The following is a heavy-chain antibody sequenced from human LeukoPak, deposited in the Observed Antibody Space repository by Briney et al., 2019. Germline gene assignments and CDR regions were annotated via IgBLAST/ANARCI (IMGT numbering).Heavy chain of an antibody. Sequence: GGSLRLSCAASGFIFSSYGMHWVRQAPGKGLEWVAVIWYNGSKKYYADSVKGRFTISRDSSKNTLYLQMNSLRADDTAVYYCARDKFRFDNWGQGTLVTVSS. J-gene: IGHJ4*02. V-gene: IGHV3-33*01. CDR1: GFIFSSYG. CDR3: ARDKFRFDN. D-gene: IGHD3-10*01. CDR2: IWYNGSKK.